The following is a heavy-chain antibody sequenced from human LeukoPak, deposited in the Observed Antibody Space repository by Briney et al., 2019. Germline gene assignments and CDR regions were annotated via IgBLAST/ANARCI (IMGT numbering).Heavy chain of an antibody. CDR3: ARDQAYGIAVAGTYYYGMDV. Sequence: ASVKASCKASGYTFTSYAMHWVRQAPGQRLEWMGWINAGNGNTKYSQKFQGRVTITRDTSASTAYMELSSLRSEDTAVYYCARDQAYGIAVAGTYYYGMDVWGKGTTVTVSS. D-gene: IGHD6-19*01. J-gene: IGHJ6*04. CDR2: INAGNGNT. V-gene: IGHV1-3*01. CDR1: GYTFTSYA.